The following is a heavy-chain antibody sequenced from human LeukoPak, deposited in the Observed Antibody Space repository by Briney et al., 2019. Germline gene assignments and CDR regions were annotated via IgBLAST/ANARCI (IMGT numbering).Heavy chain of an antibody. CDR2: ISGSGGST. D-gene: IGHD4-17*01. Sequence: GGSLRLSRAAPGFTFSSYAMSWVCQAPGKGLGWVSAISGSGGSTYYADSVKGRFTISRDNSKNTLYLQMNSLRAEDTAVYYCAKDHRDYGDYEGGYYFDYWGQGTLVTVSS. V-gene: IGHV3-23*01. J-gene: IGHJ4*02. CDR1: GFTFSSYA. CDR3: AKDHRDYGDYEGGYYFDY.